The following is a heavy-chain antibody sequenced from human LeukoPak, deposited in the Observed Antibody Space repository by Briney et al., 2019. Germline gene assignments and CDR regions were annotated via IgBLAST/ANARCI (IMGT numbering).Heavy chain of an antibody. CDR3: ARDSPAMDPGGIDY. CDR1: GYTFTGYY. J-gene: IGHJ4*02. CDR2: VNPNSGGT. D-gene: IGHD5-18*01. Sequence: ASVKVSCKASGYTFTGYYMHWVRQAPGQGLEWMGWVNPNSGGTNYAQKFQGRVTMTRDTSISTAYMELSSLRSDDTAVYYCARDSPAMDPGGIDYWGQGTLVTVSS. V-gene: IGHV1-2*02.